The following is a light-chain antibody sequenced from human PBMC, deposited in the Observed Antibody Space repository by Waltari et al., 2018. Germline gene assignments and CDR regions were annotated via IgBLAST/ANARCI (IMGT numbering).Light chain of an antibody. V-gene: IGLV2-14*01. CDR3: SSYTTSSTLV. J-gene: IGLJ2*01. CDR2: EVS. Sequence: QSALAQPASVSGSPGQSITISCTGTSSDVGGYDYVSWYQQHPCKAPKLIIYEVSKRPSVVSNRFSGSKSGNAASLTISGLQAEDEAAYYCSSYTTSSTLVFGGGTRLTVL. CDR1: SSDVGGYDY.